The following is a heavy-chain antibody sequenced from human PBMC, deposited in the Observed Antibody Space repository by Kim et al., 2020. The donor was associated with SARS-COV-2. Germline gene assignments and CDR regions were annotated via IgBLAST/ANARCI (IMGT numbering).Heavy chain of an antibody. CDR2: LFAGGRT. Sequence: GGSLRLSCAASGITVSTNYMSWVRQAPGKGLEWVSLLFAGGRTFYADSVKGRFTISRDDSKNTLYLQMNSLRAADTAVYYCARGESSSSSFESWGQGSLVTVSS. J-gene: IGHJ4*02. V-gene: IGHV3-66*01. CDR1: GITVSTNY. D-gene: IGHD6-6*01. CDR3: ARGESSSSSFES.